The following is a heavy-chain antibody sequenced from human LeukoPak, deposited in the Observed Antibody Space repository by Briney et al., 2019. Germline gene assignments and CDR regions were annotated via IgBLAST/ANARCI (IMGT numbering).Heavy chain of an antibody. J-gene: IGHJ2*01. Sequence: SETLSLTCTVSGGSISSYYWSWIRQPPGKGLEWIGYIYYSGSTNYNPSLKSRVTISVDTSKNQFSLKLSSVTAADTAVYYCARENPDDFWSGYYTYFDLRGRGTLVTVSS. V-gene: IGHV4-59*12. CDR1: GGSISSYY. CDR2: IYYSGST. CDR3: ARENPDDFWSGYYTYFDL. D-gene: IGHD3-3*01.